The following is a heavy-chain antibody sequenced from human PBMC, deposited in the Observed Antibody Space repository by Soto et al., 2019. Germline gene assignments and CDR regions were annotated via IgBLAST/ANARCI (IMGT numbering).Heavy chain of an antibody. CDR2: INPNSGGT. V-gene: IGHV1-2*04. Sequence: ASVKVSCKASGYTFTVDYMHWLRQTPGQGLEWMGWINPNSGGTNYAQKFQGWVTMTRDTSISTAYMELSRLRSDDTAVYYCARAGGIAAAGTLGDYYYYGMDVWGQGTTVTVSS. CDR3: ARAGGIAAAGTLGDYYYYGMDV. J-gene: IGHJ6*02. D-gene: IGHD6-13*01. CDR1: GYTFTVDY.